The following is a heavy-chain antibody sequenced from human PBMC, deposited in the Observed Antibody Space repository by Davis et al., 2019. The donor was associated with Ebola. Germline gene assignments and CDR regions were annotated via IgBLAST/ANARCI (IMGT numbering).Heavy chain of an antibody. CDR2: ISYDGSNK. CDR3: AKDTAMGGYYYYGMDV. D-gene: IGHD5-18*01. Sequence: GGSLRLSCAASGFTFSSYGMHCVRQAPGKGLEWVAVISYDGSNKYYADSVKGRFTISRDNSKNTLYLQMNSLRAEDTTVYYCAKDTAMGGYYYYGMDVWGQGTTVTVSS. V-gene: IGHV3-30*18. CDR1: GFTFSSYG. J-gene: IGHJ6*02.